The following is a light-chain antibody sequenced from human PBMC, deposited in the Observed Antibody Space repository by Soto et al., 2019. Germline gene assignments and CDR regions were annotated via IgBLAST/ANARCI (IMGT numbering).Light chain of an antibody. CDR2: EVS. CDR3: SAYAGNNNPVI. V-gene: IGLV2-8*01. CDR1: SSDVGGHNF. J-gene: IGLJ2*01. Sequence: QSVLTQPPSASGSPGQSVTISCTGTSSDVGGHNFVSWYQQHPGKAPKFLIYEVSKRPSGVPDRFSGSKSGITASLTVSGLQADDAAYYYCSAYAGNNNPVIFGGGTKLTVL.